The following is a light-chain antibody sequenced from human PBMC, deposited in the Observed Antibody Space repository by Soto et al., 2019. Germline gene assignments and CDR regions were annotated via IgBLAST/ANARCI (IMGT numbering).Light chain of an antibody. Sequence: DIQMTQSPSTLSASVGDRVTITCRASQSISSWLAWYQQKPGKAPKVLIYKASSLESGVPSSFSGSGSGTEFTLTISSLQPDDIATYYCQQYNSYPWTFGQGTKVESK. V-gene: IGKV1-5*03. CDR2: KAS. CDR3: QQYNSYPWT. J-gene: IGKJ1*01. CDR1: QSISSW.